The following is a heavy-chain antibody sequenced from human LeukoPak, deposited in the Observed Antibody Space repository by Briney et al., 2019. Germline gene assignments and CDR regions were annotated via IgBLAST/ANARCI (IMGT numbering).Heavy chain of an antibody. V-gene: IGHV4-59*01. J-gene: IGHJ4*02. D-gene: IGHD3-22*01. CDR1: GGSINYYY. Sequence: SETLSLTCNVSGGSINYYYWSWIRQPPGKGLEWIGYIYYSGSTNYNPSLKSRVTISVDTSKNQFSLKLSSVTAADTAVYYCARRTHDSSGLETFDYWGQGTLVTVSS. CDR2: IYYSGST. CDR3: ARRTHDSSGLETFDY.